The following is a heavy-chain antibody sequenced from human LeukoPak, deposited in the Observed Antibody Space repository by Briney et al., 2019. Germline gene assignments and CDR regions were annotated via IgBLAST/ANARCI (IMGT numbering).Heavy chain of an antibody. CDR2: INWNGGST. J-gene: IGHJ4*02. Sequence: GGSLRLSCAASGFTFDDYGTSWVRQAPGEGLEWVSGINWNGGSTGYADSVKGRFTISRDNAKNSLYLQMNSLRAEDTALYYCARDILAGSDYWGQGTLVTVSS. CDR1: GFTFDDYG. D-gene: IGHD1-14*01. CDR3: ARDILAGSDY. V-gene: IGHV3-20*04.